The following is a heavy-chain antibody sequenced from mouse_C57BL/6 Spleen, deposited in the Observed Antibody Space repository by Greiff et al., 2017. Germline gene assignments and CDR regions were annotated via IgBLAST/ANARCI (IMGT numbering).Heavy chain of an antibody. CDR1: GYTFTSYD. CDR2: IYPRDGST. D-gene: IGHD1-2*01. V-gene: IGHV1-85*01. Sequence: VQLQPSGPELVKPGASVKLSCKASGYTFTSYDINWVKQRPGQGLSWIGWIYPRDGSTKYNEKFKGKATLTVDTSSSTAYMELHSLTSEDSAVYFCARAHTTAYFDYWGQGTTRTVSS. J-gene: IGHJ2*01. CDR3: ARAHTTAYFDY.